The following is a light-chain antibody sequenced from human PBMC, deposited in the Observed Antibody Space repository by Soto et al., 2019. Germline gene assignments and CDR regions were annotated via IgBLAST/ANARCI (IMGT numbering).Light chain of an antibody. J-gene: IGKJ1*01. CDR2: KAS. CDR1: QSITSC. Sequence: DIQMTQSPSTLSASVGDRVTITCRASQSITSCLAWYQQKPGQAPKLLIYKASNLEGGVPSRFSGSGSGTDLTLTISSLQPDDFATYYCQQYNTYQGTFGQGTKVDIK. CDR3: QQYNTYQGT. V-gene: IGKV1-5*03.